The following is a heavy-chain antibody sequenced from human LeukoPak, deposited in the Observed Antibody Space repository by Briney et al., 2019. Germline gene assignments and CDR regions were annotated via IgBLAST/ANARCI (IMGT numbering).Heavy chain of an antibody. D-gene: IGHD3-16*01. Sequence: GGSLRLSCAASGFTFSNYLMTWVRQAPGKGLEWVSSISSSSSYIYYADSVKGRFTISRDNAKNSLYLQMNSLRAEDTAVYYCARPRGESGYYYYMDVWGKGTTVTVSS. J-gene: IGHJ6*03. CDR3: ARPRGESGYYYYMDV. CDR2: ISSSSSYI. CDR1: GFTFSNYL. V-gene: IGHV3-21*01.